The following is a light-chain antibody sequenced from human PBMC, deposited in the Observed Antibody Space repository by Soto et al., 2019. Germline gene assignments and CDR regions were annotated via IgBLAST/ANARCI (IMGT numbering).Light chain of an antibody. J-gene: IGKJ1*01. Sequence: EIVRTQSPATLSVSPGERATLSCRASQSVSSNLAWYQQKPGQAPRLLIYGSSTRATGSPARFSGSGSGTEFTITISSLQSEDFAVYYCQHYNNWPRSFGQGTKVAIK. V-gene: IGKV3-15*01. CDR2: GSS. CDR3: QHYNNWPRS. CDR1: QSVSSN.